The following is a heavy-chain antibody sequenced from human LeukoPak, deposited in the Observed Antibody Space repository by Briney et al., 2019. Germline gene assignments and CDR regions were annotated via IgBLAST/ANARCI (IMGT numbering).Heavy chain of an antibody. CDR1: GFSLSTSGVG. Sequence: ESGPTLVNPTQNLTLTCTFSGFSLSTSGVGVGWIRQPPGKALEWLALIYWDDDKRYSPSLKSRLTITKDTSKNQVVLTMTNMDPVDTATYYCAHHVLLWFGELLIDYWGQGTLVTVSS. D-gene: IGHD3-10*01. J-gene: IGHJ4*02. CDR2: IYWDDDK. CDR3: AHHVLLWFGELLIDY. V-gene: IGHV2-5*02.